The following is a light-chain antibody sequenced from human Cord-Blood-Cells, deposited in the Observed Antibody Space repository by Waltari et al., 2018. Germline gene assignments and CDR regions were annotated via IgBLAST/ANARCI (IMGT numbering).Light chain of an antibody. CDR3: QQYDNLPLT. CDR1: QDISNY. Sequence: DIQMPQSPSSLSASVGESVTITCQASQDISNYLNWYQQKPGKAPKLLIYDASNLETGVPSRFSGSGSGTDFTFTISSLQPEDIATYYCQQYDNLPLTFGGGTKVEIK. V-gene: IGKV1-33*01. CDR2: DAS. J-gene: IGKJ4*01.